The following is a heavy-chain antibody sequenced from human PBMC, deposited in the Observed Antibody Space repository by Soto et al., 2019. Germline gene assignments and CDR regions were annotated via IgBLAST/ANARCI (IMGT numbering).Heavy chain of an antibody. CDR3: AREGYDILTALRDYYYYMDV. CDR2: INPTVGST. Sequence: ASVKVSCKASGYTFINYYIHWVRQAPGQGLEWMGIINPTVGSTSYTQKFQGRVTITRDKSTSTAYMELSSLRSEDTAVYYCAREGYDILTALRDYYYYMDVWGKGTTVTVSS. J-gene: IGHJ6*03. D-gene: IGHD3-9*01. CDR1: GYTFINYY. V-gene: IGHV1-46*01.